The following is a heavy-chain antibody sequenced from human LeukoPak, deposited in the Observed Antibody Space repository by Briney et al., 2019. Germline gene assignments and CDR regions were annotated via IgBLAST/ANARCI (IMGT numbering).Heavy chain of an antibody. CDR3: ASNGYSYGTFDY. D-gene: IGHD5-18*01. J-gene: IGHJ4*02. Sequence: ASVKVSCKASGYTFTSYDINWVRQATGQGLEWMGWMNPNSGNTGHAQKFQGRVTMTRNTSISTAYMELSSLRSEDTAVYYCASNGYSYGTFDYWGQGTLVTVSS. CDR1: GYTFTSYD. V-gene: IGHV1-8*01. CDR2: MNPNSGNT.